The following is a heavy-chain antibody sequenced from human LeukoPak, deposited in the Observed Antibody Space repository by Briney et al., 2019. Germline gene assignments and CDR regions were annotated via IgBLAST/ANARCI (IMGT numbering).Heavy chain of an antibody. Sequence: SVKVSCKASGYTFTSYDINWVRQAPGQGLEWMGGIIPIFGTANYAQKFQGRVTITADESTSTAYMELSSLRSEDTAVYYCARGYCSGGSCYPHNWFDPWGQGTLVTVSS. CDR2: IIPIFGTA. J-gene: IGHJ5*02. V-gene: IGHV1-69*13. D-gene: IGHD2-15*01. CDR3: ARGYCSGGSCYPHNWFDP. CDR1: GYTFTSYD.